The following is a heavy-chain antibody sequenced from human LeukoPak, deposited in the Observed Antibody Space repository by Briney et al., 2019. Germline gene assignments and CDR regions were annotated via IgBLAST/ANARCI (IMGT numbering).Heavy chain of an antibody. CDR1: GYSFTRYW. D-gene: IGHD4-23*01. V-gene: IGHV5-51*01. CDR3: ATYRQAVADAFDF. Sequence: GESLKISCKTFGYSFTRYWIAWVRQVPGEGLEWVGMTYPGDSDTKYSPSFQGHVTISADRSISTAYLQWGSLKASDSAIYYCATYRQAVADAFDFWGQGTMVIVSS. J-gene: IGHJ3*01. CDR2: TYPGDSDT.